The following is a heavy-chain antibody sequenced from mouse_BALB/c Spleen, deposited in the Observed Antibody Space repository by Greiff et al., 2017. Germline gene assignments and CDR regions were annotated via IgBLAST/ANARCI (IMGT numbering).Heavy chain of an antibody. CDR2: ISSGGGST. J-gene: IGHJ2*01. CDR1: GFAFSSYD. Sequence: EVQRVESGGGLVKPGGSLKLSCAASGFAFSSYDMSWVRQTPEKRLEWVAYISSGGGSTYYPDTVKGRFTISRDNAKNTLYLQMSSLKSEDTAMYYCARHGGYSFDYWGQGTTLTVSA. V-gene: IGHV5-12-1*01. CDR3: ARHGGYSFDY.